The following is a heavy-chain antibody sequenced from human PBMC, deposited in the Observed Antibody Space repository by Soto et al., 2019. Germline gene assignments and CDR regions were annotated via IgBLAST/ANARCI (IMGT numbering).Heavy chain of an antibody. CDR2: IYYSGST. V-gene: IGHV4-59*01. D-gene: IGHD6-13*01. Sequence: SETLSLTCTVSGGSISSYYWSWIRQPPGKGLEWIGYIYYSGSTDYNPSLKSRVTISVDTSKNQFSLKLSSVTAADTAVYYCAREGVSSSWYNYYSMDVWGQGTTVTVSS. CDR3: AREGVSSSWYNYYSMDV. CDR1: GGSISSYY. J-gene: IGHJ6*02.